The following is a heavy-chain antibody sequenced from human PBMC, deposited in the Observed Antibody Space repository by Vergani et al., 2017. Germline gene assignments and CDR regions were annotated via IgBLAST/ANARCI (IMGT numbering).Heavy chain of an antibody. CDR1: GGSISSYY. V-gene: IGHV4-59*12. D-gene: IGHD1-26*01. Sequence: QVQLQESGPGLVKPSQTLSLTCTVSGGSISSYYWSWIRQPPGKGLEWIGYIYYSGSTNYNPSLKSRVTMSVDTSKNQFSLKLNSVTAADTAMYYCARERSGSYLDAFDIWGQGTMVTVSS. CDR2: IYYSGST. J-gene: IGHJ3*02. CDR3: ARERSGSYLDAFDI.